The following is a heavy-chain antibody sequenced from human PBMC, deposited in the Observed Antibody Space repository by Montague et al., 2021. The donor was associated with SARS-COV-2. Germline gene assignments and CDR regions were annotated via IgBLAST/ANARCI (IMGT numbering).Heavy chain of an antibody. V-gene: IGHV4-59*08. CDR2: VYYNEAT. J-gene: IGHJ3*01. CDR1: GGSTASHY. CDR3: ARGWAFDP. D-gene: IGHD6-19*01. Sequence: SETLSLTCTVSGGSTASHYWNWIRQSPGKRPEWIGYVYYNEATKCNPSLPMRVTISIDTSETQFSLRLNSVTAADTAVSFCARGWAFDPWGQGRLVTVSS.